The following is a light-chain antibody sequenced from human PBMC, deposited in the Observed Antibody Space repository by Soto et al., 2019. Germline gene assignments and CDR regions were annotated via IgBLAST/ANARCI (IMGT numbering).Light chain of an antibody. CDR2: GAS. V-gene: IGKV3-20*01. Sequence: EIVLTQSPGTLSLSPGERATLSCRASQSVSSSYLAWYQQTPGQAPRLLIYGASSRDTGIPDRFSGSGSGTDFAVTISRLEPEDFAVYYCQQYGSSPLLPFGGGTKVDIK. CDR1: QSVSSSY. CDR3: QQYGSSPLLP. J-gene: IGKJ4*01.